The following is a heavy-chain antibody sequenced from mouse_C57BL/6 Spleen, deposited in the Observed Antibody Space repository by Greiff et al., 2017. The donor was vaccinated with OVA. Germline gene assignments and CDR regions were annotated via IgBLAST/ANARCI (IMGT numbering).Heavy chain of an antibody. D-gene: IGHD3-2*02. J-gene: IGHJ2*01. CDR3: TRENSSCYDGY. CDR1: GYTFTGYW. CDR2: ILPGNGGT. V-gene: IGHV1-9*01. Sequence: VKLMESGAELMKPGASVKLSCKATGYTFTGYWIEWVKQRPGHGLEWIGEILPGNGGTNYNAKFKGKATFTADTSSNTAYLRLSSLTADDSANYYGTRENSSCYDGYWGQGTTLTVSS.